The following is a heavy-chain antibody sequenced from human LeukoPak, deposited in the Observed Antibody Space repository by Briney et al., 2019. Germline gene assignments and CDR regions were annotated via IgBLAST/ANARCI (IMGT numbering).Heavy chain of an antibody. V-gene: IGHV3-30-3*01. CDR1: GFTFSTYP. CDR3: ARSWFPYYFDY. CDR2: MSFDGDSE. J-gene: IGHJ4*02. D-gene: IGHD3-9*01. Sequence: GGSLRLSCAASGFTFSTYPMHWVRQAPGKGLEWVAVMSFDGDSEYYSDSVRGRFTVSRDNAKSTLYLQMNSVRAEDTAVYYCARSWFPYYFDYWGQGTLVTVSS.